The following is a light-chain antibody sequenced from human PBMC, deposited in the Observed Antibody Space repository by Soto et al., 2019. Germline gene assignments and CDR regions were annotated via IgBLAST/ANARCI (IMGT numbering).Light chain of an antibody. Sequence: EIVLTQSPGTLSLSPGERATLSCRASQSLGTSFLARYQQKPGQAPRLLIYGASSRAAGIPDRFSGSGSGTDFTLTISRLEPEDFAVYYCQQYGSSPRTFGQGTKVEVK. V-gene: IGKV3-20*01. CDR3: QQYGSSPRT. CDR1: QSLGTSF. J-gene: IGKJ1*01. CDR2: GAS.